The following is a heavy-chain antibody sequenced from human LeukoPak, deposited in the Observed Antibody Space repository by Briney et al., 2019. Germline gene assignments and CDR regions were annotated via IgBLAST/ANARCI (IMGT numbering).Heavy chain of an antibody. D-gene: IGHD2-2*01. CDR1: GYTFTSYG. CDR2: TSAYNGNT. Sequence: ASVKVSCKASGYTFTSYGISWVRQAPGQGLEWMGWTSAYNGNTNYAQKLQGRVTMTTDTSTSTAYMELRSLRSDDTAVYYCARDVPSQLGQYFDYWGQGTLVTVSS. V-gene: IGHV1-18*01. J-gene: IGHJ4*02. CDR3: ARDVPSQLGQYFDY.